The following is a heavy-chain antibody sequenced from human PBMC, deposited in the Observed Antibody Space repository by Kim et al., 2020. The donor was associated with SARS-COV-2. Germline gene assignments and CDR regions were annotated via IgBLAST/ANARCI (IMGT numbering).Heavy chain of an antibody. CDR1: GFTFSSYA. J-gene: IGHJ6*02. V-gene: IGHV3-30*04. Sequence: GGSLRLSCAASGFTFSSYAMHWVRQAPGKGLEWVAVISYDGSNKYYADSVKGRFTISRANSKNTLYLQMNSLRAEDTAVYYCARETDIRGPRWLQAADYYYGMDVWGQGTTVTVSS. CDR2: ISYDGSNK. CDR3: ARETDIRGPRWLQAADYYYGMDV. D-gene: IGHD6-25*01.